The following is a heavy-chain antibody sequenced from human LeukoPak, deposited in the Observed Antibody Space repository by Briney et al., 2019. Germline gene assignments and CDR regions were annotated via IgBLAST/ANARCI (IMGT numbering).Heavy chain of an antibody. CDR3: ARGRKWVLSSSWYRYWFDP. D-gene: IGHD6-13*01. Sequence: SETLSLTCAVYGGSFSGYYWSWIRQPPGKGLEWLGEINHSGSTNYNPSLKSRVTISVDTSKNQFSLKLSSVTAADTAVYYCARGRKWVLSSSWYRYWFDPWGQGTLVTVSS. J-gene: IGHJ5*02. V-gene: IGHV4-34*01. CDR1: GGSFSGYY. CDR2: INHSGST.